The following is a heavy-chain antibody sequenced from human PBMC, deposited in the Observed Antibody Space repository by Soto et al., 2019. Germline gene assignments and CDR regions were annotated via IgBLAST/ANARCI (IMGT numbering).Heavy chain of an antibody. CDR3: ARHLSEYSGYDEYLFDY. CDR1: GGSISSYY. J-gene: IGHJ4*02. Sequence: SETLSLTCTVSGGSISSYYWSWIRQPPGKGLEWIGYIYYSGSTNYNPSLKSRVTISVDTSKNQFSLKLSSVTAADTAVYYCARHLSEYSGYDEYLFDYWGQRSL. D-gene: IGHD5-12*01. CDR2: IYYSGST. V-gene: IGHV4-59*08.